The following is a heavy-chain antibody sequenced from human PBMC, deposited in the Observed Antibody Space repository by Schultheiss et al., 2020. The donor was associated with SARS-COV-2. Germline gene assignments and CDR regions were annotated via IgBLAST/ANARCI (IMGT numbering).Heavy chain of an antibody. CDR2: IRSKAYGGTT. V-gene: IGHV3-49*04. D-gene: IGHD3-10*01. CDR3: TKSYFGK. J-gene: IGHJ3*01. CDR1: GFTFSSYG. Sequence: GGSLRLSCAASGFTFSSYGMHWVRQAPGKGLEWVGFIRSKAYGGTTEYAASVKGRFTISRDDSKSIAYLQMNSLKTEDTAVYYCTKSYFGKWGQGTMVTVSS.